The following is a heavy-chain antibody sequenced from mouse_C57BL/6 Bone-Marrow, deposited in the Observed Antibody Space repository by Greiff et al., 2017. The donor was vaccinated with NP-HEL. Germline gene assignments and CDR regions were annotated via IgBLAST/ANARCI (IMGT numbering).Heavy chain of an antibody. CDR3: ARNGEGIYYDYAKDY. V-gene: IGHV2-2*01. D-gene: IGHD2-4*01. J-gene: IGHJ2*01. CDR1: GFSLTSYG. CDR2: IWSGGST. Sequence: QVQLKESGPGLVAPSQSLSITCTVSGFSLTSYGVSWVRQPPGKGLEWLGVIWSGGSTDYNAAFISRLSISKDNSKSQVFFKMNSLQADDTAIYYCARNGEGIYYDYAKDYWGQGTTLTVSS.